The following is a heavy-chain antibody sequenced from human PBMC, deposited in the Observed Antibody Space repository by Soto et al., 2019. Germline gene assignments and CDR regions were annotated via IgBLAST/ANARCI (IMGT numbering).Heavy chain of an antibody. CDR3: AKDSTVTTSLYSYYYGLDV. Sequence: EVQLLESGGGLVQPGGSLRLSCTASGFTFSNYAMSWVRQAPDKGLEWVSAISGRGGSTYYADSVKGRFTISRDNSKNMLFLQMNSLRAEVTALYYCAKDSTVTTSLYSYYYGLDVWGQGTTVTVSS. CDR2: ISGRGGST. J-gene: IGHJ6*02. V-gene: IGHV3-23*01. D-gene: IGHD4-17*01. CDR1: GFTFSNYA.